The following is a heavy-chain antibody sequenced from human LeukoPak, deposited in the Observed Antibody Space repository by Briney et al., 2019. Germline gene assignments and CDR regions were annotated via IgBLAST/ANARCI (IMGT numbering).Heavy chain of an antibody. J-gene: IGHJ5*02. Sequence: PGGSLRLSCAASGFTFSSYSMNWVRQAPGKGLEWISYISSASNTIYYADSVKCRFTISREKVKNSVYLQMNSLRGEDRALYYCAGGGWFGDYNLFDPRGQGNLVTVSS. CDR3: AGGGWFGDYNLFDP. D-gene: IGHD3-10*01. V-gene: IGHV3-48*01. CDR2: ISSASNTI. CDR1: GFTFSSYS.